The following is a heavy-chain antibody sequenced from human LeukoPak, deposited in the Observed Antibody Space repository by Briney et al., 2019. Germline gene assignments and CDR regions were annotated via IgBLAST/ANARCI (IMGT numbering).Heavy chain of an antibody. CDR3: ARGYCSGGSCYREEYYFDY. Sequence: SVKVSCKASGGTFSSYAISWVRQAPGQGLEGMGGIIPIFGTANYAQNFQGRVTITADKSTSTAYMELSSLRSEDTAVYYCARGYCSGGSCYREEYYFDYWGQGALVTVSS. CDR1: GGTFSSYA. J-gene: IGHJ4*02. V-gene: IGHV1-69*06. CDR2: IIPIFGTA. D-gene: IGHD2-15*01.